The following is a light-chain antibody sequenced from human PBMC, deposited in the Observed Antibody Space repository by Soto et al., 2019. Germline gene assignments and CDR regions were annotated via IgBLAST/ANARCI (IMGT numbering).Light chain of an antibody. V-gene: IGKV3-15*01. CDR3: QQYNVWPGWT. J-gene: IGKJ1*01. CDR1: QSIRSH. Sequence: MTQSPSSLSASVGDRVTITCRASQSIRSHLAWYQLRPGQAPRVLLYASSTRATGVPARFSGSGSGTELTLTISSLQSEDFAVYYCQQYNVWPGWTFGQGTKVDIK. CDR2: ASS.